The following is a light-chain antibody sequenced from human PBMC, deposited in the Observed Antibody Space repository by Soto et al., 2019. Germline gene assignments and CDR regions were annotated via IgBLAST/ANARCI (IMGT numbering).Light chain of an antibody. CDR2: EVS. CDR3: SSYTRRSTLSI. J-gene: IGLJ1*01. CDR1: SSDLGKYNF. V-gene: IGLV2-14*01. Sequence: QSVLTLCASVSGSPGQSITISCTGTSSDLGKYNFVSWFQQHPGKAPKLVIYEVSNRPSGVSSRFSGSKSGSTASLTISGLQAEDEADYYCSSYTRRSTLSIFGTGTKVT.